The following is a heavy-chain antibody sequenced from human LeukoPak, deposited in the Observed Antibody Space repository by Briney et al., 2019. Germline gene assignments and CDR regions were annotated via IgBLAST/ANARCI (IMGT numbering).Heavy chain of an antibody. CDR2: ISDGGVRT. Sequence: GGSLRLSCVASGFTFSDYAMGWVRQAPGKGLEWVSGISDGGVRTYYAGSVKGRFTISRDNSKNTLYLHMDSLRVEDTAVYYCAKDQAPRAARAIYFDYWGQGNLVTVSS. D-gene: IGHD2-15*01. V-gene: IGHV3-23*01. J-gene: IGHJ4*02. CDR3: AKDQAPRAARAIYFDY. CDR1: GFTFSDYA.